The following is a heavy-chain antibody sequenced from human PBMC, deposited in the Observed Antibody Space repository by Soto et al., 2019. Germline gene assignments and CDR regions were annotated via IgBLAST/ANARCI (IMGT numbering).Heavy chain of an antibody. V-gene: IGHV4-39*01. CDR1: GGSISSSSYY. CDR2: IYYSGST. Sequence: QLQLQESGPGLVKPSETLSLTCTVSGGSISSSSYYWGWIRQPPGHGLEWIGSIYYSGSTYYNPSLKSRVTISVDTSRNQFSLKLSSVTAADTALYYCARHRGPIVRGVISNWFDPWGQGTLVTVSS. D-gene: IGHD3-10*01. CDR3: ARHRGPIVRGVISNWFDP. J-gene: IGHJ5*02.